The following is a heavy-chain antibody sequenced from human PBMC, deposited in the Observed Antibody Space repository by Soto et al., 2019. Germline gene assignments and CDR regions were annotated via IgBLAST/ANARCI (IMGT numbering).Heavy chain of an antibody. Sequence: QVQLVQSGSEVKKPGSSVKVSCKASGGSFSSYGITWVRQVPGQGLEWMGTIIPIFDTANYAQKLQGRVTITADKSTTTGYMELKSLRSEDTAVYYCASAQWIYGLDVWGQGTTVTVSS. CDR2: IIPIFDTA. CDR3: ASAQWIYGLDV. D-gene: IGHD6-19*01. J-gene: IGHJ6*02. V-gene: IGHV1-69*06. CDR1: GGSFSSYG.